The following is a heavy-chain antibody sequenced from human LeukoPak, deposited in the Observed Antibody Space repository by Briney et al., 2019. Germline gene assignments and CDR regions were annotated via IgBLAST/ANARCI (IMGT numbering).Heavy chain of an antibody. CDR1: GFTFDDYA. D-gene: IGHD2-21*01. V-gene: IGHV3-9*01. Sequence: GGSLRLSCVASGFTFDDYAMHWVRQAPGKGLEWVAGISWYSGNIGYADSVKGRFTISRDNAENTLHLQMNSLRTEDTALYFCARDVWRWAFNYGMDVWGQGTTVAVAS. J-gene: IGHJ6*02. CDR3: ARDVWRWAFNYGMDV. CDR2: ISWYSGNI.